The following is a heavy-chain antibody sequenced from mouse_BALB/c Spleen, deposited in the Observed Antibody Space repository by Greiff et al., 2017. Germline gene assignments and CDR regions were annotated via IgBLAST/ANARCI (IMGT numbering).Heavy chain of an antibody. V-gene: IGHV1-5*01. J-gene: IGHJ4*01. CDR2: IYPGNSDT. D-gene: IGHD2-2*01. Sequence: VQLQQSGTVLARPGASVKMSCKASGYSFTSYWMHWVKQRPGQGLEWIGAIYPGNSDTSYNQKFKGKAKLTAVTSASTAYMELSSLTNEDSAVYYCTRGGLRPGGRRVYYAMDYWGQGTSVTVSS. CDR1: GYSFTSYW. CDR3: TRGGLRPGGRRVYYAMDY.